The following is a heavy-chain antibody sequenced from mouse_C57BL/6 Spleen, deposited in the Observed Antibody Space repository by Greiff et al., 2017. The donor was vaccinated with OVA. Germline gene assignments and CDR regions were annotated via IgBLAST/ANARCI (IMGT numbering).Heavy chain of an antibody. V-gene: IGHV1-66*01. CDR3: ARSGGLYYFDY. Sequence: VQLQQSGPELVKPGASVKISCKASGYSFTSYYIHWVKQRPGQGLEWIGWIYPGSGNTKYNEKFKGKATLTADTSSSTAYMQLSSLTSEDSAVYYCARSGGLYYFDYWGQGTTLTVSS. D-gene: IGHD3-2*02. J-gene: IGHJ2*01. CDR2: IYPGSGNT. CDR1: GYSFTSYY.